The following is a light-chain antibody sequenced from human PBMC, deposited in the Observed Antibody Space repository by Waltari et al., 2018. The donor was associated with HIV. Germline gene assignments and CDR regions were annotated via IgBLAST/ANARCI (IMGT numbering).Light chain of an antibody. V-gene: IGKV3-15*01. Sequence: EIVMTPSPATLSVSPGERAPLSCRASQSVSSNLAWYQKKPGQAPRLLIYGASTRATGIPARFSGSGSGTEFTLTISSLQSEDFAVYYCQQYNNWPQRAFGPGTKVDIK. CDR3: QQYNNWPQRA. CDR1: QSVSSN. CDR2: GAS. J-gene: IGKJ3*01.